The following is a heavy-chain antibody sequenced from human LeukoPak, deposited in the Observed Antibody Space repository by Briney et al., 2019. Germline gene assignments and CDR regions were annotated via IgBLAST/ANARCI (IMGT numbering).Heavy chain of an antibody. V-gene: IGHV4-38-2*01. CDR1: GYSISSGYY. J-gene: IGHJ6*03. D-gene: IGHD6-13*01. CDR2: IYHSGST. CDR3: ARHGSPAAGRPAPYYYYREV. Sequence: PSETLSLTCAVSGYSISSGYYWGWIRQPPGKGLEWIGSIYHSGSTYYNPSLKSRVTISVDTSKNQFSLKLSSVTAADTAVYYCARHGSPAAGRPAPYYYYREVWGKGTTVTVSS.